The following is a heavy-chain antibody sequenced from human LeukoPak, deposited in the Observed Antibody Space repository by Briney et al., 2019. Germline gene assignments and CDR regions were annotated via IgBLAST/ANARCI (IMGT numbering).Heavy chain of an antibody. J-gene: IGHJ4*02. Sequence: ASVKVSCKASGYTFTSYGISWVRQAPGQGLEWMGWISAYNGNTNYAQKLQGRVTMTTDTSTSTAYMELRSLRSDDTAVYYCARAPDSDCSGGSCYPHYFDYWGQGTLVTVSS. D-gene: IGHD2-15*01. CDR3: ARAPDSDCSGGSCYPHYFDY. V-gene: IGHV1-18*01. CDR2: ISAYNGNT. CDR1: GYTFTSYG.